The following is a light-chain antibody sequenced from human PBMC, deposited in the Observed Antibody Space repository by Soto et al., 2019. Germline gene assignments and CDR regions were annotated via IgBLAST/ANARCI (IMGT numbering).Light chain of an antibody. CDR3: QQYNSYSYT. V-gene: IGKV1-5*01. Sequence: DIQMTQSPYTLSASVGDRVTITCRASQRMSSRLAWYQQKPGKAPKLLIYDASTLQSGVPSRFSGSGYGTEFTLTISRLQPDDFATYYCQQYNSYSYTFGQGTKLEIK. CDR2: DAS. J-gene: IGKJ2*01. CDR1: QRMSSR.